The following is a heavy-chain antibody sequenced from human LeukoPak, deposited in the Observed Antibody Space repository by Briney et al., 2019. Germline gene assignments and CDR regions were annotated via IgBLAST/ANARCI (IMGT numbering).Heavy chain of an antibody. D-gene: IGHD3-22*01. J-gene: IGHJ4*02. Sequence: SETLSLTCAVYGGSFSGYYWSWIRQPPGKGLEWIGEINHSGSTNYNPSLKSRVTISVDTSKNQFSLKLSSVTAADTAVYYCARSEGYDNSGYYHFDYWGQGTLVTVSS. CDR2: INHSGST. CDR3: ARSEGYDNSGYYHFDY. V-gene: IGHV4-34*01. CDR1: GGSFSGYY.